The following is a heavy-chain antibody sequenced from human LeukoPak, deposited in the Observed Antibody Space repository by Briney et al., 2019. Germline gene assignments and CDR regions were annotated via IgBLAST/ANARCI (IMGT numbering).Heavy chain of an antibody. CDR2: LYHSGTT. V-gene: IGHV4-38-2*02. D-gene: IGHD2-15*01. J-gene: IGHJ2*01. Sequence: PSETLSLTCTVSGYSIAHGFFWAWIRQPPGGGLEWIESLYHSGTTYYNTSLKSRISTSVDTSKNQFSLKLRLVTAADTAVYYCARVEVPRDINDWYFDLWGRGTLVTVSS. CDR1: GYSIAHGFF. CDR3: ARVEVPRDINDWYFDL.